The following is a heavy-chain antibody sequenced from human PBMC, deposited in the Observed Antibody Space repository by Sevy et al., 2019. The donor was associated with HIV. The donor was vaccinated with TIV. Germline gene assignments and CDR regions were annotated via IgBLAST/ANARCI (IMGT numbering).Heavy chain of an antibody. V-gene: IGHV3-33*01. Sequence: GGSLRLSCAASGFTFSDYGMHWVRQAPGKGLEWVAVIWYDGSNKYYAESVKGRFTISRDNSKNTLYVQMNSLRAEDTAVYYCARGRVTSHYYDYWGQGTLVTVSS. CDR2: IWYDGSNK. J-gene: IGHJ4*02. CDR3: ARGRVTSHYYDY. D-gene: IGHD2-21*02. CDR1: GFTFSDYG.